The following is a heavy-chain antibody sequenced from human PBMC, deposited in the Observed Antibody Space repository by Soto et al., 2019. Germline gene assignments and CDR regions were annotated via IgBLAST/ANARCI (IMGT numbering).Heavy chain of an antibody. CDR1: VGSISSGDYY. Sequence: QVQLQESGPGLVKPSQTLSLTCTVSVGSISSGDYYWSWIRQPPGKGLEWIGYIYYSGSTYYNPSLKSRVTISVDTSKNQFSLKLSSVTAADTAVYYCARDDGGDYMDDAFDIWGQGTMVTVSS. CDR2: IYYSGST. D-gene: IGHD4-17*01. V-gene: IGHV4-30-4*01. CDR3: ARDDGGDYMDDAFDI. J-gene: IGHJ3*02.